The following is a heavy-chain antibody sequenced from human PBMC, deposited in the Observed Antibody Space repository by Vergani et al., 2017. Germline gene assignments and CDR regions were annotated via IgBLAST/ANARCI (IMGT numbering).Heavy chain of an antibody. D-gene: IGHD6-6*01. CDR3: ARRDSSSPALDY. CDR2: ISDNGGTT. CDR1: GFTFRNYA. V-gene: IGHV3-23*01. J-gene: IGHJ4*02. Sequence: EVQLLESGGGLAQPGGSLRLSCAASGFTFRNYAMTWVRQAPGKGLEWVSIISDNGGTTYYADSVKGRFTISRENAKNSLYLQMNGLRAGDTAVYYCARRDSSSPALDYWGQGTLVTVSS.